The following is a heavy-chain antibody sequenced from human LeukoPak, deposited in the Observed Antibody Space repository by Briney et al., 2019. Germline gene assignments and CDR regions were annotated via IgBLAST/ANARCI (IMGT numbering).Heavy chain of an antibody. CDR3: ARGDWITAMGGG. Sequence: PSETLSLTCTVSGGSISSYYWSWIRQPPGKGLEWIGEINHSGSTNYNPSLKSRVTISVDTSKNQFSLKLSSVTAADTAVYYCARGDWITAMGGGWGQETLVTVSS. J-gene: IGHJ4*02. V-gene: IGHV4-34*01. D-gene: IGHD5-18*01. CDR2: INHSGST. CDR1: GGSISSYY.